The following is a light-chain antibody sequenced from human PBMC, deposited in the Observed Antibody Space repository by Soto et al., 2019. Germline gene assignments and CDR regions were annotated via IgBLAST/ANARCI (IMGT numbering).Light chain of an antibody. J-gene: IGKJ1*01. CDR2: KAS. V-gene: IGKV1-5*03. Sequence: DIQMTQSPSTLSASVGDRVTITCRASQSISSWLAWYQQKPGKAPKLLIYKASSLESGVPSRFSGSGSRTKFTLTISSLQSDDFATYYCQQYNSSTWTFGQGTKVEIK. CDR3: QQYNSSTWT. CDR1: QSISSW.